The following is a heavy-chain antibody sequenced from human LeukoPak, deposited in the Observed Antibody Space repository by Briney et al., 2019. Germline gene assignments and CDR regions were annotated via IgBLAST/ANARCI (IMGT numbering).Heavy chain of an antibody. CDR1: GYTFTGYY. D-gene: IGHD3-10*01. J-gene: IGHJ6*03. CDR2: INPNSGGT. Sequence: ASVKVSCKASGYTFTGYYMHWVRQAPGQGLEWMGWINPNSGGTNYAQKFQGRVTMTRDTSISTAYMELSRLRSDDTAVYYCARDPSYGSGSYSYYYYYYMDVWGKGTTVTISS. CDR3: ARDPSYGSGSYSYYYYYYMDV. V-gene: IGHV1-2*02.